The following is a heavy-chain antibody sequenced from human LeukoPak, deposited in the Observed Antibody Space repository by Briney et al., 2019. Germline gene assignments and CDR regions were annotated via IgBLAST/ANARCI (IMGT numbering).Heavy chain of an antibody. D-gene: IGHD3-3*01. Sequence: SETLSLTCSVSGYSISSGYYWGWIRQPPGKGLEWIGSIYQSGSTYYNPSLKSRVTISVDTSKNQFSLKLSSVTAADTAVYYCARVNFGVALSDAFDIWGQGTMVTVSS. V-gene: IGHV4-38-2*02. CDR3: ARVNFGVALSDAFDI. CDR2: IYQSGST. J-gene: IGHJ3*02. CDR1: GYSISSGYY.